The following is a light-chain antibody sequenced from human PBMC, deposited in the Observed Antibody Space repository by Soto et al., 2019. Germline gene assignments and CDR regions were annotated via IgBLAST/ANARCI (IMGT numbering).Light chain of an antibody. J-gene: IGKJ1*01. CDR2: ASS. CDR1: QSISSY. V-gene: IGKV1-39*01. CDR3: QQSSSTLWT. Sequence: DIQMTQSPSSLSASVGDRVTITCRASQSISSYLNWYQQKPGKAPKLLIYASSILQSGVPSRFSGSGSGTDFTLTISSLQPEDFATYYCQQSSSTLWTFGQGTKVEIK.